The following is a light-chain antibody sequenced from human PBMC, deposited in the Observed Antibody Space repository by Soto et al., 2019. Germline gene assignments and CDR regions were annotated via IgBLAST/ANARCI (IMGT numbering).Light chain of an antibody. J-gene: IGKJ4*01. V-gene: IGKV1-5*03. CDR3: QEYNRS. Sequence: TQSPSTLSASVGARVTITCRASQGIDDWLAWYQQKPGKIPKLLIYRASNLQPGVPSRFSGSGFGTEFTLTMTNLQSDDFATYYCQEYNRSFGGGTKVEMK. CDR2: RAS. CDR1: QGIDDW.